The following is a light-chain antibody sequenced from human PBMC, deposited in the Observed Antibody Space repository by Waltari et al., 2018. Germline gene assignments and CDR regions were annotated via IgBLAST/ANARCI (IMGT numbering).Light chain of an antibody. CDR2: DAS. Sequence: EIVLTQSPGTLSLSPGERATLSCRASQSVSRTLAWYQQKPGQAPRLLIYDASSRATGIPDRFSGRGCGTDFSLIISRLEPEDFAVYYCQKYGTLPATFGQGTTVEIK. CDR3: QKYGTLPAT. CDR1: QSVSRT. J-gene: IGKJ1*01. V-gene: IGKV3-20*01.